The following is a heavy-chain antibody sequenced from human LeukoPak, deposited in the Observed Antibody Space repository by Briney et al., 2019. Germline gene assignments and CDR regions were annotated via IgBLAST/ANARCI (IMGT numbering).Heavy chain of an antibody. V-gene: IGHV1-46*01. J-gene: IGHJ4*02. CDR2: INPSGGST. Sequence: GASVKVSCKASGYTFTGYYMHWVRQAPGQGLERMGIINPSGGSTSYAQKFQGRVTMTRDMSTSTVYMELSSLRSEDTAVYYCAREEQQLDYWGQGTLVTVSS. CDR3: AREEQQLDY. CDR1: GYTFTGYY. D-gene: IGHD6-13*01.